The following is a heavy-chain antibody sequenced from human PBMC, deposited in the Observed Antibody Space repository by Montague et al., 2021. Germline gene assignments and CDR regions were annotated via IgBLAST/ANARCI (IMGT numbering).Heavy chain of an antibody. Sequence: SETLSLTCAVSGGSFSVYSWTWIRQSPGNRLEWIGEVNERGSSNFNPSLKSRVTMSVDKSKNQFSLKLRSVTAADTAVYYCASDRGPFDYWGQGTVVTVSS. CDR3: ASDRGPFDY. V-gene: IGHV4-34*01. CDR2: VNERGSS. D-gene: IGHD3-10*01. J-gene: IGHJ4*02. CDR1: GGSFSVYS.